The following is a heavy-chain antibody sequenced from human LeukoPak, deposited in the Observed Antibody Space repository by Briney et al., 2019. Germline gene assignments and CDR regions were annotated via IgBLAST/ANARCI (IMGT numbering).Heavy chain of an antibody. V-gene: IGHV4-34*01. J-gene: IGHJ4*02. CDR1: GGSFSGYY. CDR3: VRKKVLAATRFRSPFDY. CDR2: INHSGST. Sequence: SETLSLTCAVYGGSFSGYYWSWIRQPPGKGLEWIGEINHSGSTNYNPSLKSRVTISVDTSKNQFSLKLSSVTAADTAVYYCVRKKVLAATRFRSPFDYWGQGTLVTVSS. D-gene: IGHD2-15*01.